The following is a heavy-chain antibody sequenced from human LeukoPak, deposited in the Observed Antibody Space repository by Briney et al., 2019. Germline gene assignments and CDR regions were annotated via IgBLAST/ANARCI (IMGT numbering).Heavy chain of an antibody. J-gene: IGHJ4*02. D-gene: IGHD3-3*01. V-gene: IGHV3-7*01. CDR1: GFTFSSHW. CDR2: IKQDGSEK. CDR3: ARDRLNAFWSGDSWDY. Sequence: TGGSLRLSCAASGFTFSSHWMSWVRQAPGKGLEWVANIKQDGSEKYYVDSVKGRFTISRDNTKNSLYLQMNSLRAEDTAVYYCARDRLNAFWSGDSWDYWGQGTLVTVSS.